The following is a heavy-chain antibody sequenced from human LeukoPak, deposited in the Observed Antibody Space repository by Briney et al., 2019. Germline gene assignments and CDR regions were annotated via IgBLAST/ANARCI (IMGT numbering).Heavy chain of an antibody. CDR2: INHSGST. CDR3: ASHLYRRGFDY. D-gene: IGHD2-2*02. CDR1: GGSISSSSYY. V-gene: IGHV4-39*07. J-gene: IGHJ4*02. Sequence: SETLSLTCTVSGGSISSSSYYWGWIRQPPGKGLEWIGEINHSGSTNYNPSLKSRVTISVDTSKNQFSLKLSSVTAADTAVYYCASHLYRRGFDYWGQGTLVTVSS.